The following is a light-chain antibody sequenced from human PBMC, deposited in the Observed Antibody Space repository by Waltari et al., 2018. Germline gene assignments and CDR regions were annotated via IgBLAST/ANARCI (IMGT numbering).Light chain of an antibody. CDR3: QSYDTSLRVV. V-gene: IGLV1-40*01. CDR1: GPNIGAGYD. CDR2: GST. Sequence: QSVLTQPPPVSGAPGQGVHITCPGSGPNIGAGYDVHWYQQLPRAAPKLLIYGSTSRPLGVPDRFFGSTSGTSASLAIAGLQAEDEADYYCQSYDTSLRVVFGGGTKLTVL. J-gene: IGLJ3*02.